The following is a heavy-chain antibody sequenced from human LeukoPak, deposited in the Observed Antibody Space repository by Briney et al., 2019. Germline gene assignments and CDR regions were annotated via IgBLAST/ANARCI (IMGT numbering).Heavy chain of an antibody. Sequence: PGGSLRLSCAASGFTFSSYGMHWVRQAPGKGLEWVAVISYDGNDKYYADSVKGRFTISRDNSKNTLYVQMNSLRAEDTAVYYCARGRVRERSYSSNRDYYYYYYMDVWGKGTTVTISS. V-gene: IGHV3-30*03. D-gene: IGHD6-13*01. CDR1: GFTFSSYG. J-gene: IGHJ6*03. CDR3: ARGRVRERSYSSNRDYYYYYYMDV. CDR2: ISYDGNDK.